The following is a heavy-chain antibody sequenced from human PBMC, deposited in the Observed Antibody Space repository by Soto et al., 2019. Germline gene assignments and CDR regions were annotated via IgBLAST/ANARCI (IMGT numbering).Heavy chain of an antibody. D-gene: IGHD3-9*01. V-gene: IGHV3-9*01. CDR2: ISWNSGSI. Sequence: GGSLRLSCAASGFTFDDYAMHWVRQAPGKGLEWVSGISWNSGSIGYADTVKGRFTISRDNAKNSLYLQMNSLRAEDTALYYCAKVMGFDWSLRRWFDYWGQGTLVTVSS. J-gene: IGHJ4*02. CDR3: AKVMGFDWSLRRWFDY. CDR1: GFTFDDYA.